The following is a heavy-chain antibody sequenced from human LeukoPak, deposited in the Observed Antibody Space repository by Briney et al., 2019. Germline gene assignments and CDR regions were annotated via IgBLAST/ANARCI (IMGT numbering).Heavy chain of an antibody. J-gene: IGHJ4*02. CDR1: GFTFSSYW. D-gene: IGHD6-19*01. V-gene: IGHV3-7*01. Sequence: GGSLRPSCAASGFTFSSYWMSWVRQAPGKGLEWVANIKQDGSEKYYVDSVKGRFTISRDNAKNSLYLQMNSLRAEDTAVYYCTTEPLIAVAGMYWGQGTLVTVSS. CDR2: IKQDGSEK. CDR3: TTEPLIAVAGMY.